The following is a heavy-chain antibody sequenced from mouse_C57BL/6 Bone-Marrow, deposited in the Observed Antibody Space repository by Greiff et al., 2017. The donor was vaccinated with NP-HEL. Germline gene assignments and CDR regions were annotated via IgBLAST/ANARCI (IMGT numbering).Heavy chain of an antibody. V-gene: IGHV1-64*01. CDR2: IHPNSGST. Sequence: QVQLQQPGAELVKPGASVKLSCKASGYTFTSYWMHWVKQRPGQGLEWIGMIHPNSGSTNYNEKFKSKATFTAAPSSNTAYMQLSSLTTEDSAIYYCASVTWYFDVWGTGTTVTVSS. J-gene: IGHJ1*03. CDR3: ASVTWYFDV. CDR1: GYTFTSYW.